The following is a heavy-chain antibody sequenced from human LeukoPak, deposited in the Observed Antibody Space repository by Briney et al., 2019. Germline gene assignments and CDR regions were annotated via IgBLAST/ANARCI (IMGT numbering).Heavy chain of an antibody. CDR2: INPNSGGT. D-gene: IGHD2-8*01. J-gene: IGHJ6*02. CDR3: ARDSCTNGVCYTDYYGMDV. Sequence: ASVKVSCKASGYTFTGYYMHWVRQAPGQGLGWMGWINPNSGGTNYAQKFQGRVTMTRDTSISTAHMELSRLRSDDTAVYYCARDSCTNGVCYTDYYGMDVWGQGTTVTVSS. CDR1: GYTFTGYY. V-gene: IGHV1-2*02.